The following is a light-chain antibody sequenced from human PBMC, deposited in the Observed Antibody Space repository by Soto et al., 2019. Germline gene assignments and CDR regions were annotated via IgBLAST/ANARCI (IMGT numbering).Light chain of an antibody. Sequence: EIVMTQSPATLSVSPGERATLSCRASQSVSSNLAWYQQKPGQAPRLLIYGASTRATGIPARFSGSRSGTEYTLSIRGLQSEDFPIYYCQHYNNWPYTFGQGTKLEIK. CDR2: GAS. J-gene: IGKJ2*01. V-gene: IGKV3-15*01. CDR1: QSVSSN. CDR3: QHYNNWPYT.